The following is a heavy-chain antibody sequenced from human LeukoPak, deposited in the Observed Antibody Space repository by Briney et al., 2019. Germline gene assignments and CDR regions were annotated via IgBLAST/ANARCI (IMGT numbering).Heavy chain of an antibody. Sequence: SETLSLTCAVSGGFISRGGYSWIWIRQPPGKGLEWVGYIDHSGSTYYNPSLKSRVTISVSRSKNQFSLKLSSVTAADTAVYYCARGWLAGGRGYQLLWGWFDPWGQGNLVTVSS. CDR3: ARGWLAGGRGYQLLWGWFDP. D-gene: IGHD2-2*01. V-gene: IGHV4-30-2*01. CDR2: IDHSGST. CDR1: GGFISRGGYS. J-gene: IGHJ5*02.